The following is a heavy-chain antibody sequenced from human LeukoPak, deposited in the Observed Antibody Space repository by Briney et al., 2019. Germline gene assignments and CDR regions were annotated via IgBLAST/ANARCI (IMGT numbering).Heavy chain of an antibody. J-gene: IGHJ6*02. CDR1: GFTFSSYG. V-gene: IGHV3-30*18. D-gene: IGHD3-16*02. Sequence: AGGSLRHSCAASGFTFSSYGMHWVRQAPGKGLEWVAIISDEGSNKNYADSVKGRFTISRDNSKNTLYLQMNSLRAEDTAVYYCAKEVLIPFGGVIVIGGMDVWGQGTTVTVSS. CDR3: AKEVLIPFGGVIVIGGMDV. CDR2: ISDEGSNK.